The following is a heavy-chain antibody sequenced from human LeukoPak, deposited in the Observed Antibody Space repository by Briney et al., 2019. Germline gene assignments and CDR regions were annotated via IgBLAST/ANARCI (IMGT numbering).Heavy chain of an antibody. CDR1: GFTFDDYG. Sequence: TGGSLRLSCAASGFTFDDYGMSWVRQAPGKGLEWVANIKQDGSEKYYVDSVKGRFTISRDNAKNSLYLQMNSLRAEDTAVYYCAREREYYYDSSGYGPAVYWGQGTLVTVSS. CDR2: IKQDGSEK. CDR3: AREREYYYDSSGYGPAVY. J-gene: IGHJ4*02. V-gene: IGHV3-7*01. D-gene: IGHD3-22*01.